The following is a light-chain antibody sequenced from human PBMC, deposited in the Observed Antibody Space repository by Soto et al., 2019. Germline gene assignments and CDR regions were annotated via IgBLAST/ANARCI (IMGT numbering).Light chain of an antibody. CDR1: QSVSSN. CDR2: SAS. V-gene: IGKV3-15*01. Sequence: EVVMTQSPDTLSVSPGERATLSCRASQSVSSNLACYQQKLGQAPRLLIYSASTRATGISARFSGSGSGTEFTLTISSLQSEDFAIYYCQQYNNWPRTFVQGTKVDIK. J-gene: IGKJ1*01. CDR3: QQYNNWPRT.